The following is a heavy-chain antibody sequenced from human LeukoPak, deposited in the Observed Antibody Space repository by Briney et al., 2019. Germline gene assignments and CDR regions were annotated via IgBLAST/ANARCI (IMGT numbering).Heavy chain of an antibody. V-gene: IGHV3-74*01. CDR2: MNWDGSRT. Sequence: GGSLRLSCVASGFTFSSYWVHWVRQAPGKRLLWVSRMNWDGSRTTYADSAKGRFAISRDNAKNTLYLQMNSLTSDDTAVYYCAREDPRTGYWFFDLWGRGTLVTVSS. CDR1: GFTFSSYW. J-gene: IGHJ2*01. CDR3: AREDPRTGYWFFDL.